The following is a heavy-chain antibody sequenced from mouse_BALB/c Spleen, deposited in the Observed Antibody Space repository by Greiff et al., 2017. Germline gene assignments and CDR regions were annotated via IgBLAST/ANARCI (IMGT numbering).Heavy chain of an antibody. CDR2: RRNGGGRT. CDR3: ARHDRSLTPVVEGYFDV. J-gene: IGHJ1*01. Sequence: EVKLVESGGGLGQPGGSLKLSCAASGFTFSSYTMSWVRQTPEKRLEGVADRRNGGGRTYDPDTVKGRFNISRDNAKNTLYLQMSSLKSEDTAMYYCARHDRSLTPVVEGYFDVWGAWTPVPVSS. CDR1: GFTFSSYT. D-gene: IGHD1-1*01. V-gene: IGHV5-12-2*01.